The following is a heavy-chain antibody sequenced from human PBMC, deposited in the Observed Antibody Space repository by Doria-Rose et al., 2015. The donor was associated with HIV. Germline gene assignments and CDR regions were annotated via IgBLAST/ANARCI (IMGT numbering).Heavy chain of an antibody. CDR1: GYTFTSYG. Sequence: ASGYTFTSYGFSWVRQAPGQGLEWMGRITAENGNTKYAQKFQGRVTMTTDTSTSTAYMELRSLRSDDTALYYCARRTGYFDYWGRGTLVTVSS. CDR2: ITAENGNT. V-gene: IGHV1-18*01. J-gene: IGHJ4*02. CDR3: ARRTGYFDY.